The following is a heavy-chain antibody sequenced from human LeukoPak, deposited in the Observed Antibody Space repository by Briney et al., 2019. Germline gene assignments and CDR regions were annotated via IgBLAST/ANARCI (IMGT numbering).Heavy chain of an antibody. CDR3: ARGDRRFEY. CDR1: GLAFSTYW. V-gene: IGHV3-7*01. CDR2: IKKDGSEK. J-gene: IGHJ4*02. D-gene: IGHD2-21*01. Sequence: GGSLRLSCAPSGLAFSTYWMTWVSQAPGKGLEWVANIKKDGSEKYYFDSVKGRFTISRDNAKNSLYLQITSLRADETAVYYCARGDRRFEYWGQGTLVTVSS.